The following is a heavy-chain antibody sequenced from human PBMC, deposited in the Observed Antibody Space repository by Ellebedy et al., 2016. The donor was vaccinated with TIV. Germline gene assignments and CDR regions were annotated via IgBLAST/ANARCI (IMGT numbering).Heavy chain of an antibody. J-gene: IGHJ4*02. CDR2: IHQDGSDT. Sequence: PGGSLRLSCAASGFTFSDYYMTWVRQAPGKGLEWVANIHQDGSDTHYVDSVKGRFTISRDNAKNSLYLQMNSLRAEDTAVYYCAQRGADYWGQGTPVTVSS. CDR1: GFTFSDYY. CDR3: AQRGADY. V-gene: IGHV3-7*03. D-gene: IGHD3-16*01.